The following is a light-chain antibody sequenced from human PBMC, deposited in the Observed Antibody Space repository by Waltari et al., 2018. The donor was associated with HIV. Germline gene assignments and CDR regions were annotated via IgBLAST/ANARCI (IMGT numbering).Light chain of an antibody. V-gene: IGLV2-8*01. CDR3: SSYAGSNNVV. J-gene: IGLJ2*01. CDR1: RSDVGTYNY. Sequence: QSALTQPPSASGSAGQSVSISCTGTRSDVGTYNYVSWYRQHPGKAPKLMVYEVTKRPSGVPDRFSGSKSGNTASLTVSGLQAEDEADYYCSSYAGSNNVVFGGGTKLTVL. CDR2: EVT.